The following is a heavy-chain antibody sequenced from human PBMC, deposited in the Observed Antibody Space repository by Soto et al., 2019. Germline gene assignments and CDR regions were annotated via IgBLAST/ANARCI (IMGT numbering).Heavy chain of an antibody. CDR2: INHSGST. V-gene: IGHV4-34*01. CDR1: GGSFSGYY. Sequence: SETLSLTCAVYGGSFSGYYWSWIRQPPGKGLEWIGEINHSGSTNYNPSLKSRVTISVDTSKNQFSLKLSSVTAADTAVYYCARVAARAHDAFDIWGQGTMVTVSS. CDR3: ARVAARAHDAFDI. D-gene: IGHD6-6*01. J-gene: IGHJ3*02.